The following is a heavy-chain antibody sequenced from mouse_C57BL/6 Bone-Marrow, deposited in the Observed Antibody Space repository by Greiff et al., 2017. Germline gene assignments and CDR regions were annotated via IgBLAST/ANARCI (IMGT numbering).Heavy chain of an antibody. CDR3: ARSITAVVARGYYFDG. Sequence: VQLQQSGAELVRPGTSVKVSCKASGYAFTNYLIAWVKQRPGQGLEWIGEINPGSGGTNYNEKFKGKATLTADNSSTTAYMQLSSLTSEDSAVYFCARSITAVVARGYYFDGWGQGTTLTVSS. J-gene: IGHJ2*01. CDR2: INPGSGGT. D-gene: IGHD1-1*01. V-gene: IGHV1-54*01. CDR1: GYAFTNYL.